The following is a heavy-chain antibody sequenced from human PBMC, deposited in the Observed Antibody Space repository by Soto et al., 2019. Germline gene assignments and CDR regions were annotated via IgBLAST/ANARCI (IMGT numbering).Heavy chain of an antibody. V-gene: IGHV1-18*01. CDR3: ARTPGSGSYSSF. CDR1: GGTFSSYA. CDR2: VSAFNGDR. J-gene: IGHJ4*02. D-gene: IGHD1-26*01. Sequence: ASVKVSCKTSGGTFSSYAISWVRQAPGQGLEWMGWVSAFNGDRNYAQKFQGRVTMTTDTSTSTAYMELRSLRSDDTAVYYCARTPGSGSYSSFWGQGTLVTVSS.